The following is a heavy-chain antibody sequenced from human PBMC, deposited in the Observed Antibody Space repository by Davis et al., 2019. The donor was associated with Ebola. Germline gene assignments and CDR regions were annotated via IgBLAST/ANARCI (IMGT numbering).Heavy chain of an antibody. V-gene: IGHV3-23*01. CDR2: ISGSGGST. CDR3: VSVVVGATIH. CDR1: GFTFSSYA. Sequence: GESLKISCAASGFTFSSYAMSWVRQAPGKGLEWVSAISGSGGSTYYADSVKGRFTISRDNSKNTLYLQMNSLRAEDTAVYYCVSVVVGATIHWGQGTLVTVSS. J-gene: IGHJ4*02. D-gene: IGHD1-26*01.